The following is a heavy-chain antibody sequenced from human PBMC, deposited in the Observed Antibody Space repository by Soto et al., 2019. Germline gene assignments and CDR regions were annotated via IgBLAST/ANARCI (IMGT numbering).Heavy chain of an antibody. CDR2: IFPSDSDT. CDR3: ARKDKSGYFNWFDP. D-gene: IGHD3-22*01. Sequence: GESLKISCRTSGYKFTSSWIAWVRQMPGKGLEWMGIIFPSDSDTRYSPSFQGQVTISADRSTSTVVLQWASLKASDTAGYFCARKDKSGYFNWFDPWGQGTLVTVSS. J-gene: IGHJ5*02. CDR1: GYKFTSSW. V-gene: IGHV5-51*01.